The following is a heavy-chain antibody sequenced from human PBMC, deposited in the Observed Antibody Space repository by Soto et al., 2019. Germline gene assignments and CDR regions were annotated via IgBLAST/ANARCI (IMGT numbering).Heavy chain of an antibody. CDR3: AKIPHGSNNYFLFDY. J-gene: IGHJ4*02. D-gene: IGHD1-1*01. Sequence: QVQLVQSGAEVKKPGASVKVSCKASGYSFISYGISWVRQAPGQGLEWMGWISGYNGNTKYAQKLQGRVTMTTDTSXITAYMELRSLRSDDTAVYYCAKIPHGSNNYFLFDYWGQGTLVTVSS. CDR2: ISGYNGNT. V-gene: IGHV1-18*01. CDR1: GYSFISYG.